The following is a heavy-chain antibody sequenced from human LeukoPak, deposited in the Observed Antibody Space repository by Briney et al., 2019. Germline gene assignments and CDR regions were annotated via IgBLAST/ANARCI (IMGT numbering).Heavy chain of an antibody. J-gene: IGHJ3*02. Sequence: GGSLRLSCTASGFIFSRYSMHWVRQAPGKGLEFVSAISSDGGSTYYANSVKGRFTISRDTSKNTLYLQMGSLRTEDMAVYYCARVGDFSVAAFDIWGQGTMVTVSS. D-gene: IGHD3-16*01. CDR3: ARVGDFSVAAFDI. CDR2: ISSDGGST. CDR1: GFIFSRYS. V-gene: IGHV3-64*01.